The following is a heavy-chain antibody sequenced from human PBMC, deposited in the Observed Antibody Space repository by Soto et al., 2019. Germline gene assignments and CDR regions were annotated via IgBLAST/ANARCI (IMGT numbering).Heavy chain of an antibody. J-gene: IGHJ4*02. V-gene: IGHV3-15*01. CDR3: TTGTWIQLWLADY. D-gene: IGHD5-18*01. Sequence: GGSLRLSCVASGFTFSNACMTWVRQAPGKGLEWVGHIKTKTDGGTTDYAAPVKGRFTISRDDSKNTLYLQMNGLKTEDTAVYYCTTGTWIQLWLADYWGQGTLVTVSS. CDR2: IKTKTDGGTT. CDR1: GFTFSNAC.